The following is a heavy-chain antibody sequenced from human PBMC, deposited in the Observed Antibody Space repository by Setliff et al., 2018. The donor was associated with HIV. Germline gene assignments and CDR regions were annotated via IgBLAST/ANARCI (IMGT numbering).Heavy chain of an antibody. Sequence: SETLSLTCTVSGDSISTSNSYWGWVRQPPGKGLEWIGSLYYGGTTYYNPSLKSRDTISVDTSKNHFSLKLSSVTAADTAVYYCARHQVIPTVIGAFDIWGQGTAVTVSS. D-gene: IGHD3-16*02. CDR3: ARHQVIPTVIGAFDI. CDR1: GDSISTSNSY. V-gene: IGHV4-39*01. CDR2: LYYGGTT. J-gene: IGHJ3*02.